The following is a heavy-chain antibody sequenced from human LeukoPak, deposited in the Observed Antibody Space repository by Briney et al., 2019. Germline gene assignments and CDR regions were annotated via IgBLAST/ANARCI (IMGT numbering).Heavy chain of an antibody. J-gene: IGHJ6*02. CDR2: ISSSSSYI. V-gene: IGHV3-21*01. CDR3: ASLYCSSTSCYDNYYYGMDV. CDR1: GFTFSSYS. Sequence: KPGGSLRLSCAASGFTFSSYSMNWVRQAPGKGLEWVSSISSSSSYIYYADSVKGRFTISRDNAKNSLYLQMNSLRADDTAVYYCASLYCSSTSCYDNYYYGMDVWGQGTTVTVSS. D-gene: IGHD2-2*01.